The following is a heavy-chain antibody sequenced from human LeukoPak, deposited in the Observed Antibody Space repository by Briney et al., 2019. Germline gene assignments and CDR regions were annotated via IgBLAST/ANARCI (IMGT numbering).Heavy chain of an antibody. CDR1: GFTLSNYG. D-gene: IGHD3-22*01. J-gene: IGHJ4*02. Sequence: GGSLRLSCAASGFTLSNYGMSGVGQAPGQGLDWVSSLSGSGGNTHYADSVKGRFTISRDYSKNTLYLQMNSLRADDTAIYYCAKDRNYDSSGYSNFDYWGQGTLVTVSS. V-gene: IGHV3-23*01. CDR3: AKDRNYDSSGYSNFDY. CDR2: LSGSGGNT.